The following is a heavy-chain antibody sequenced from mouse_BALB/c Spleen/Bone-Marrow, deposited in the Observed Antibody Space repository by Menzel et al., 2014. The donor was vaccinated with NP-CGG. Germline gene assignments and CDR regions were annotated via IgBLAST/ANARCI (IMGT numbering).Heavy chain of an antibody. CDR2: ISTYYGDA. Sequence: VQLLQSGAELARPGVSVKISCKGSGYTFTDYAMHWVKQSHAKSLEWIGVISTYYGDASYNQKLKGKATMTVDKSSSIAHKELDRLQPDDFSIYYCARPGKVRNAMDYGGQGTSVTGSS. D-gene: IGHD2-14*01. V-gene: IGHV1S137*01. CDR1: GYTFTDYA. CDR3: ARPGKVRNAMDY. J-gene: IGHJ4*01.